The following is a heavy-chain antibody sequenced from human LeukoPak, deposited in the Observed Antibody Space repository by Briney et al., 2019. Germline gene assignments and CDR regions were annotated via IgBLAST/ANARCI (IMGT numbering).Heavy chain of an antibody. D-gene: IGHD1-26*01. V-gene: IGHV4-34*01. Sequence: PSETLSLTCAVYGGSFSGYYWSWIRQPPGKGLEWIGEINHSGSTNYNPSLKSRVTISVDTSKNQFSLKLSSVTAADTAVYHCARGPRRTGAPDYWGQGTPVTVSS. J-gene: IGHJ4*02. CDR3: ARGPRRTGAPDY. CDR2: INHSGST. CDR1: GGSFSGYY.